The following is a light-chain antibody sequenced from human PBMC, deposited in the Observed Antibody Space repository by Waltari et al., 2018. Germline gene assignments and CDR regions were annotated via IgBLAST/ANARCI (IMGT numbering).Light chain of an antibody. J-gene: IGKJ1*01. CDR2: EAS. CDR1: QSIKSC. Sequence: DIQMTQSPSTLSASVGDRVTITCRASQSIKSCLAWYQQKPEKAPKFLIYEASSLASGVPSRFGGSGSGAEFTLTISSLQPDDFATYYCQQYKSYPRTFGQGTKVEIK. V-gene: IGKV1-5*03. CDR3: QQYKSYPRT.